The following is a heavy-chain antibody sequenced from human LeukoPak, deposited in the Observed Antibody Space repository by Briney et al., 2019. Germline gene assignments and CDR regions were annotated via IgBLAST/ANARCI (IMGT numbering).Heavy chain of an antibody. J-gene: IGHJ4*02. CDR3: AILPGYSSGWYDVNY. Sequence: PGRSLRLSCAASGFTVSSNAMGCVSQPPGKWLEWGSGIIGNGGSTYYAYSVKGRFTISREKSSNTLCRQLNRPRTRVTAVYYCAILPGYSSGWYDVNYWGQGTLVTVSS. D-gene: IGHD6-13*01. V-gene: IGHV3-23*01. CDR1: GFTVSSNA. CDR2: IIGNGGST.